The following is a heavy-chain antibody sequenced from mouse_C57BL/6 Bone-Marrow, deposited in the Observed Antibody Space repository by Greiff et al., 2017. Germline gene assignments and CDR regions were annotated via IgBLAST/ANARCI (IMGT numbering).Heavy chain of an antibody. CDR2: IYPRSGNT. CDR1: GYTFTSYG. J-gene: IGHJ1*03. Sequence: QVQLKESGAELARPGASVKLSCKASGYTFTSYGISWVKQRTGQGLEWIGEIYPRSGNTYYNEKFKGKATLTADKSSSTAYMELRSLPSEDSAVYFCAREAITTVVATDWYFDVWGTGTTVTVSS. CDR3: AREAITTVVATDWYFDV. V-gene: IGHV1-81*01. D-gene: IGHD1-1*01.